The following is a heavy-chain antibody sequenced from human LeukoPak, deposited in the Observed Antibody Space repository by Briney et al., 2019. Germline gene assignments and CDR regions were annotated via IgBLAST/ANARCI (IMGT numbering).Heavy chain of an antibody. CDR2: INHSGST. D-gene: IGHD3-10*01. CDR3: ARISITMVRGVPSRYMDV. J-gene: IGHJ6*03. Sequence: SETLSLTCAVYGGSFSGYYWSWIRQPPGKGLEWIGEINHSGSTNYNPSLKSRVTISVDTSKNQFSLKLSSVTAADTAVYYCARISITMVRGVPSRYMDVWGKGTTVTVSS. CDR1: GGSFSGYY. V-gene: IGHV4-34*01.